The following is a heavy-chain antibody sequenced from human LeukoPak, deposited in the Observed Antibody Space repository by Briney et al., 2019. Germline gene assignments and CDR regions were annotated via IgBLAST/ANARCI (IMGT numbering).Heavy chain of an antibody. CDR3: ARGNRRWAVLRYFARVWFDP. J-gene: IGHJ5*02. CDR1: GGSISSSNY. V-gene: IGHV4-4*02. CDR2: INHSGTT. D-gene: IGHD3-9*01. Sequence: SETLSLTCAVSGGSISSSNYWSWVRQPPGKGLEWIGEINHSGTTNYNPSLRSRVTISVDKSMNQFSLRVSSVTAADTAVYYCARGNRRWAVLRYFARVWFDPWGQGTLVTASS.